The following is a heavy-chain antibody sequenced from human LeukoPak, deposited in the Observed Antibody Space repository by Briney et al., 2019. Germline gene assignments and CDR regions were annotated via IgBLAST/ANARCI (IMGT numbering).Heavy chain of an antibody. CDR2: ISSSSSTI. Sequence: GGSLRLSCAASGFTFSSYSMNWVRQAPGKGLEWVSYISSSSSTIYYADSVKGRFTISRDDAKNSLYLQMNSLRAEDTAVYYCAKDLWRYCSGGSCYTDYWGQGTLVTVSS. J-gene: IGHJ4*02. V-gene: IGHV3-48*01. CDR1: GFTFSSYS. CDR3: AKDLWRYCSGGSCYTDY. D-gene: IGHD2-15*01.